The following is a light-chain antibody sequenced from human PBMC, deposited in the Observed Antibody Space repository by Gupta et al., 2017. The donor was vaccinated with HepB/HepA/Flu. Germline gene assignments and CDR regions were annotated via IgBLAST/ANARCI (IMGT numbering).Light chain of an antibody. V-gene: IGKV1-39*01. J-gene: IGKJ2*02. CDR3: QQSYSTPRT. CDR2: AAS. Sequence: DIQMTQFPSSLSASVGDRVTITCRASQRISSYLNWYQQKPGKAPKLLIYAASSLQSGVPSRFSGSGSGTDFTLTISSLQPEDFATYYCQQSYSTPRTFGQGTKLEIK. CDR1: QRISSY.